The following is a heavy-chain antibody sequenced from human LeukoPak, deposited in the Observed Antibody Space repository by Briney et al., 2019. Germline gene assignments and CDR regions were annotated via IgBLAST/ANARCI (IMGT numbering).Heavy chain of an antibody. D-gene: IGHD6-19*01. CDR3: VSGYSSAYYASGADY. Sequence: PGGSPRLSCAASGFTFSSYWMHWVRQAPGKGLVWVSRIKGDGTGTSYADSVKGRFTISRDNAKNTLYLQMNSLTDEDTAMYYCVSGYSSAYYASGADYWGQGTLVTVSS. CDR1: GFTFSSYW. V-gene: IGHV3-74*01. J-gene: IGHJ4*02. CDR2: IKGDGTGT.